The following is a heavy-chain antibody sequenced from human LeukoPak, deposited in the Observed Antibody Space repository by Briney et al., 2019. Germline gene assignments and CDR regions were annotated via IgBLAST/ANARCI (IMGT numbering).Heavy chain of an antibody. CDR3: IRDLFDDYSLDY. V-gene: IGHV3-21*01. D-gene: IGHD3-16*01. CDR1: GFNFSSYS. J-gene: IGHJ4*02. CDR2: INSDSSLM. Sequence: GGSLRLSCAASGFNFSSYSMNWVRQAPGKGLEWVSSINSDSSLMYYAESVKGRFTISRDNARNSLYLQMNSLRAEDTAVYYCIRDLFDDYSLDYWGQGALVTVSS.